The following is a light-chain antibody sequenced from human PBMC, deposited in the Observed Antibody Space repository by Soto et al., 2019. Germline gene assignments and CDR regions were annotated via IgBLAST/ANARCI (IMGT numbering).Light chain of an antibody. Sequence: QSALTQPASVSGSPGQSITISCTGTSSDVGGYNSVSWYQHHPGKAPKLMIFDVSDRPSGVSSRFSGSKSGNTASLTISGVQAEDEADYYGSSYTTSSAPHYVFGPGTKLTVL. J-gene: IGLJ1*01. CDR3: SSYTTSSAPHYV. V-gene: IGLV2-14*03. CDR2: DVS. CDR1: SSDVGGYNS.